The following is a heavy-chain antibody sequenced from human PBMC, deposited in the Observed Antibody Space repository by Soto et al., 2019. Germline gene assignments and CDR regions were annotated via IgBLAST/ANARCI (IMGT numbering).Heavy chain of an antibody. CDR3: ARDSHRGSFDP. J-gene: IGHJ5*02. V-gene: IGHV3-21*01. D-gene: IGHD6-25*01. Sequence: FLRLSCAASGFTFSSYSMNWVRQAPGKGLEWVSSISSSSSYIYYADSVKGRFTISRDHAKNSLYLQMNTLRAEDTAVYYLARDSHRGSFDPWGQGTLVTVSS. CDR1: GFTFSSYS. CDR2: ISSSSSYI.